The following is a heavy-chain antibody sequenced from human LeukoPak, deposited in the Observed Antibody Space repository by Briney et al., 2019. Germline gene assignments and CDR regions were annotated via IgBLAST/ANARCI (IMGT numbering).Heavy chain of an antibody. Sequence: PGGSLRLSCAASGFTFSSYSMNWVRQAPGKGLEWVSYISSSSSTIYYADSVKGRFTISRDNAKNSLYLQMNSLRAEDTAVYYCAREGTGTTGYYYYYMDVWGKGTTVTVSS. CDR2: ISSSSSTI. J-gene: IGHJ6*03. CDR3: AREGTGTTGYYYYYMDV. D-gene: IGHD1-7*01. V-gene: IGHV3-48*04. CDR1: GFTFSSYS.